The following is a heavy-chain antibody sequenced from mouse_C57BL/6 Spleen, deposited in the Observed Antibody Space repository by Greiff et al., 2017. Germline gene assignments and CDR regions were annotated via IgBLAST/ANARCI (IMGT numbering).Heavy chain of an antibody. D-gene: IGHD2-5*01. CDR1: GFTFSSYA. J-gene: IGHJ3*01. Sequence: EVQGVESGGGLVKPGGSLKLSCAASGFTFSSYAMSWVRQTPEKRLEWVATISDGGSYTYYPDNVKGRFTISRDNAKNNLYLQMSHLKSEDTAMYYCARGDYYSNSWFAYWGQGTLVTVSA. CDR3: ARGDYYSNSWFAY. CDR2: ISDGGSYT. V-gene: IGHV5-4*01.